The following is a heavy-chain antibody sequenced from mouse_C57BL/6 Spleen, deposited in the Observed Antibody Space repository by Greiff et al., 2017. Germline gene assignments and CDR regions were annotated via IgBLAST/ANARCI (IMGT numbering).Heavy chain of an antibody. CDR3: ARHGDGYYFDY. V-gene: IGHV1-62-2*01. Sequence: VKVVESGAELVKPGASVKLSCKASGYTFTEYTIHWVKQRSGQGLEWIGWFYPGSGSIKNNEKFKNKATLTADKSSSTVYMELSRLTSEDSAVYFCARHGDGYYFDYWGQGTTLTVSS. CDR2: FYPGSGSI. CDR1: GYTFTEYT. J-gene: IGHJ2*01. D-gene: IGHD2-3*01.